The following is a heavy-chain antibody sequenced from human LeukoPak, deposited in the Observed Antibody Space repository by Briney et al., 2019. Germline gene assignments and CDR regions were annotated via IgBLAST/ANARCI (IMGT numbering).Heavy chain of an antibody. CDR3: AKSSSGWGGFDY. V-gene: IGHV3-30*18. D-gene: IGHD6-19*01. J-gene: IGHJ4*02. CDR1: GFTFSSYG. CDR2: ISYDGSNK. Sequence: GGSLRLSCAASGFTFSSYGMHWVRQAPGKGLEWVAVISYDGSNKYYADSVKGRFTISRDNSKNTLYLQMNSLRAEDTAVYYCAKSSSGWGGFDYWGQGTLVTVSS.